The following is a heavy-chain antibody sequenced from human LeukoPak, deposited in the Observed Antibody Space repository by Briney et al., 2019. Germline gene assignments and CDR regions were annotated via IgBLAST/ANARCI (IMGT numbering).Heavy chain of an antibody. Sequence: SETLSLTCTVSGGSISSYYWSWIRQPPGQGLEWVANIYHTGSTNYNPSLNSRVTISIDTAKNQFTLKLTSVTAADTAVYYCARRGRNSSGWQDYLWGQGTLVTVSS. V-gene: IGHV4-59*01. CDR1: GGSISSYY. CDR2: IYHTGST. D-gene: IGHD6-25*01. J-gene: IGHJ4*02. CDR3: ARRGRNSSGWQDYL.